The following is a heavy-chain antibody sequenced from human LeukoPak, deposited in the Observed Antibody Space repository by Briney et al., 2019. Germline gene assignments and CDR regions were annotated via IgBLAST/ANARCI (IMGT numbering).Heavy chain of an antibody. D-gene: IGHD5-18*01. Sequence: CLRLSCTASGFTLGDYAMTWLRQAPRGGVEWVSVIRSRNYGGTIDYAASVKGRFTISRDDSKSIAYLEMNRLKIEDTGVYYCTRGHTYGLYWGQGILVTVSS. V-gene: IGHV3-49*03. CDR2: IRSRNYGGTI. J-gene: IGHJ4*02. CDR3: TRGHTYGLY. CDR1: GFTLGDYA.